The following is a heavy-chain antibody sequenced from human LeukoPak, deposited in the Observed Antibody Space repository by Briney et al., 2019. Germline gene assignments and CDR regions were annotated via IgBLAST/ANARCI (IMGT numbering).Heavy chain of an antibody. J-gene: IGHJ4*02. Sequence: GGSLRLSCAASGFTFNTYTMHWVRQAPGKGLEWVALISYDGSSKYYTDSVKGRFTVSRDNSKNTLYLQTNSPRAEDTALYYCARTGGYYDTSGYVYWGQGTLVTVSS. CDR1: GFTFNTYT. CDR3: ARTGGYYDTSGYVY. D-gene: IGHD3-22*01. V-gene: IGHV3-30-3*01. CDR2: ISYDGSSK.